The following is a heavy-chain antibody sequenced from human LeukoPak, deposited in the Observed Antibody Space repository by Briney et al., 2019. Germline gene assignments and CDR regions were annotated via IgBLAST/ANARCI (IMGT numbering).Heavy chain of an antibody. CDR3: AKVPRKGGMDV. Sequence: ETPSLTCTVSGGSISSYYWSWVRQAPGKGLEWVSAISGSGGSTYYADSVKGRFTISRDNSKNTLYLQMNSLRAEDTAVYYCAKVPRKGGMDVWGQGTTVTVSS. CDR1: GGSISSYY. CDR2: ISGSGGST. V-gene: IGHV3-23*01. J-gene: IGHJ6*02.